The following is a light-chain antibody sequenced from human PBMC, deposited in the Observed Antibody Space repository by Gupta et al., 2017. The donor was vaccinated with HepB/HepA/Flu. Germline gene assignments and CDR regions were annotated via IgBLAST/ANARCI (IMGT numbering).Light chain of an antibody. V-gene: IGKV1-5*03. CDR1: QNVYTW. CDR3: QQYHLFST. J-gene: IGKJ2*01. CDR2: KSS. Sequence: DIQMTQSPSTLAASIGDRVTFTCRATQNVYTWVAWYQQRAGEAPKLLISKSSNLQIGIPSRFSGNGSATEFSLTISDLQPGDFAMYYCQQYHLFSTFGQGTSLE.